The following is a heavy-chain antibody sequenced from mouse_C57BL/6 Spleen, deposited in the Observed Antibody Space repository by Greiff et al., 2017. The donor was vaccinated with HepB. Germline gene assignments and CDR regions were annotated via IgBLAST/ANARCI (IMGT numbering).Heavy chain of an antibody. Sequence: VQLQQPGTELVKPGASVKLSCKASGYTFTSYWMHWVKQRPGQGLEWIGNINPSNGGTNYNEKFKSKATLTVAKSSSTAYMQLSSLTSEDSAVYYCAKEGGPYWYFDVWGTGTTVTVSS. D-gene: IGHD1-1*02. CDR1: GYTFTSYW. CDR2: INPSNGGT. CDR3: AKEGGPYWYFDV. J-gene: IGHJ1*03. V-gene: IGHV1-53*01.